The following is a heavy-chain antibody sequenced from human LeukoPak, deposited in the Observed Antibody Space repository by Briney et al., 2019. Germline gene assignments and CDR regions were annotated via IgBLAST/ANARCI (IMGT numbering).Heavy chain of an antibody. CDR1: GGSISSYY. V-gene: IGHV3-48*02. D-gene: IGHD6-19*01. CDR3: ARVPYSTGTYDY. Sequence: ETLSLTCTVSGGSISSYYWSWIRQPSGKGLEWVSYISSSSTTIYYADSVRGRFTISRDNAKNSLYLQMDSLRDGDTAVYYCARVPYSTGTYDYWGQGTLVTVSS. CDR2: ISSSSTTI. J-gene: IGHJ4*02.